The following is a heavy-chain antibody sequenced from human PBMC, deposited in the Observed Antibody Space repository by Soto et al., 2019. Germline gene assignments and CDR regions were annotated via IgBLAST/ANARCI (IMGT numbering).Heavy chain of an antibody. D-gene: IGHD2-2*01. V-gene: IGHV4-59*01. CDR1: GGSIDYYY. CDR2: VSDSGRT. Sequence: LSLTCAVSGGSIDYYYWSWIRQPPGKGLEWIGDVSDSGRTNYNPSLRSRVTISVDTSKNQFSLRLNSVTAADTAVYYCARDSTTWFPYYGIDVWGQGTTVTVSS. CDR3: ARDSTTWFPYYGIDV. J-gene: IGHJ6*02.